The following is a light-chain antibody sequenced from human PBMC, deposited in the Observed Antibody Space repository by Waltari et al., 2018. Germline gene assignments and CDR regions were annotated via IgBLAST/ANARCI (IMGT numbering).Light chain of an antibody. CDR3: SSYAGRNNWGV. J-gene: IGLJ3*02. CDR1: SSDVGAYNY. Sequence: QSALTQPPSASGSPGQSVTISCTGTSSDVGAYNYVSWYQQHPGKAPKLMIYEVTKRPSGVPARFSGSKSGNTASLTVSGLQSEDEADYYCSSYAGRNNWGVFGGGTKLTVL. V-gene: IGLV2-8*01. CDR2: EVT.